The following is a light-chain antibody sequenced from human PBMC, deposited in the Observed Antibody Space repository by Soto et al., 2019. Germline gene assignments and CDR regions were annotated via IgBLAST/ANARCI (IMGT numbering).Light chain of an antibody. CDR2: AAS. V-gene: IGKV1-27*01. CDR1: QGINDY. CDR3: QKYNKAPFT. J-gene: IGKJ5*01. Sequence: DLQLTQSPSSLSASVGDRVTITCRASQGINDYLAWYQQKPGEVPNLLIYAASTLQSGVPSRFSGSGSGTLFTLTISGLQPEDVATYYCQKYNKAPFTFGQGTRLEIK.